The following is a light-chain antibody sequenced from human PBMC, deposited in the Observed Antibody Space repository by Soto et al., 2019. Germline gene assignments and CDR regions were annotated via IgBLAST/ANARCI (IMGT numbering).Light chain of an antibody. CDR2: DVS. Sequence: QSALTQPASVSGSPGQSITISCTGTSSDVGGYNYVFWYQQHPGKAHKLMIYDVSNRPSGVSNRFSGSKSGNTASLTISGFQAEDEADYYCSSYTSSSTRVFGTGTKVTVL. CDR3: SSYTSSSTRV. V-gene: IGLV2-14*01. J-gene: IGLJ1*01. CDR1: SSDVGGYNY.